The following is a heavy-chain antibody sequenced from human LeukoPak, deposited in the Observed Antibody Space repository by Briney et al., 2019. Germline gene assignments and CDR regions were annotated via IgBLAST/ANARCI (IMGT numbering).Heavy chain of an antibody. D-gene: IGHD6-13*01. J-gene: IGHJ4*02. CDR1: GGSISNYY. CDR2: IYYSGDT. V-gene: IGHV4-59*01. Sequence: SETLSLTCTVSGGSISNYYWSWIRQPPGKGLEWIGYIYYSGDTNYNPSLKSRVTMSVDTSKNQFSLRLSSVTAADTAVYYCARSQQLIRTFDSWGQGTLVAVSS. CDR3: ARSQQLIRTFDS.